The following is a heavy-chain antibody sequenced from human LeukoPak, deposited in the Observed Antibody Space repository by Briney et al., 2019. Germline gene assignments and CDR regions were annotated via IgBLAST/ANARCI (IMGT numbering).Heavy chain of an antibody. CDR3: ARDNCGGDCYPDY. CDR2: TITIFGTT. V-gene: IGHV1-69*13. D-gene: IGHD2-21*02. J-gene: IGHJ4*01. CDR1: AATFTIYT. Sequence: ASVKLTFNASAATFTIYTNSWIRHGHAQGLELKGVTITIFGTTNYAQKFQGRVTITADESTSTAYKELSRLRFDETAVYYCARDNCGGDCYPDYWGQGTLVTVPS.